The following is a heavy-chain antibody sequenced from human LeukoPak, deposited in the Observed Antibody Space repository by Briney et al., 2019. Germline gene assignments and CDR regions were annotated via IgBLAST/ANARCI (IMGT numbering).Heavy chain of an antibody. CDR2: IYHSGSTSWIENIYRSGST. CDR1: GYSITSGYY. D-gene: IGHD6-13*01. V-gene: IGHV4-38-2*02. CDR3: AIRFSSSWYSDAFDI. Sequence: SESLSLTCTVSGYSITSGYYWGWIRQPPGKGLEWIGSIYHSGSTSWIENIYRSGSTSYNPSLKSRVTISVDTSKNQFSLKLSSVTAADTAVYYCAIRFSSSWYSDAFDIWGQGTMVTVSS. J-gene: IGHJ3*02.